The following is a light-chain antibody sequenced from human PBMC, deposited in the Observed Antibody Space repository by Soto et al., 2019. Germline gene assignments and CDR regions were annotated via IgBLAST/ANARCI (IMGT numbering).Light chain of an antibody. Sequence: QSALTQPRSVSGSPGQSVTISCAGTSSDVGGYNYVSWYQQHPGKAPKLMIYGVYERPSGVPDRFSVSKSGNTASLSISGLQAEDEADYYCCSYGGSFYVFGTGTKITVL. CDR1: SSDVGGYNY. CDR3: CSYGGSFYV. CDR2: GVY. J-gene: IGLJ1*01. V-gene: IGLV2-11*01.